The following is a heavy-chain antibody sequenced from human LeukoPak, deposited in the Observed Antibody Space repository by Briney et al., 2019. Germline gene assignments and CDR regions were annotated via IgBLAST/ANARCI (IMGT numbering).Heavy chain of an antibody. CDR3: AIIVVVPAANAFDI. V-gene: IGHV1-2*02. Sequence: ASVRVSCKASGYTFTGYYMHWVRQAPGQGLEWMGWINPNSGGTNYAQKFQGRVTMTRDTSISTAYMELSRLRSDDTAVYYCAIIVVVPAANAFDIWGQGTMVTVSS. CDR1: GYTFTGYY. D-gene: IGHD2-2*01. J-gene: IGHJ3*02. CDR2: INPNSGGT.